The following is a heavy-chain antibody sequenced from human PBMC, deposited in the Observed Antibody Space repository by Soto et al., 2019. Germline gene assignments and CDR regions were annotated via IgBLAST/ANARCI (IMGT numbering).Heavy chain of an antibody. CDR1: GFTFSSYA. CDR3: ARTEAVAGPSFDY. D-gene: IGHD6-19*01. Sequence: QVKLVESGGGVVQPGRSLRLSCAASGFTFSSYAMHWVRQAPGKGLEWVAVISYDGSNKYYADSVKGRFTISRDNSKNTLYLQMNSLRAEDTAVYYCARTEAVAGPSFDYWGQGTLVTVSS. J-gene: IGHJ4*02. CDR2: ISYDGSNK. V-gene: IGHV3-30-3*01.